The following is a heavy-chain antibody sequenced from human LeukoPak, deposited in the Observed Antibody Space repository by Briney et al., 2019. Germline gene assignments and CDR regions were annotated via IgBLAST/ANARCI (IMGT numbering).Heavy chain of an antibody. D-gene: IGHD6-6*01. CDR2: IYSGGST. J-gene: IGHJ4*02. V-gene: IGHV3-66*01. CDR1: EFTVSSNY. CDR3: ARDRGTTSSAGYYFDY. Sequence: GGSLGLSCAASEFTVSSNYMSWVRQAPGKGLEWVSVIYSGGSTYYADSVKGRFTISRDNSKNTLYLQMNSLRAEDTAVYYCARDRGTTSSAGYYFDYWGQGTLVTVSS.